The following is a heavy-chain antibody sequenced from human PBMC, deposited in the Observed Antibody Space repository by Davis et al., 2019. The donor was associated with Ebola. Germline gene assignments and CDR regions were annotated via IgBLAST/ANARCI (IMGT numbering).Heavy chain of an antibody. CDR2: IYYSGST. Sequence: PSETLSLTCTVSGGSISSGGYYWSWIRQHPGKGLEWIGYIYYSGSTYYNPSLKSRVTISVDTSKNQFSLKLSSVTAADTAVYYCARAYYDFWSGRYPPGIDYWGQGTLVTVSS. CDR1: GGSISSGGYY. CDR3: ARAYYDFWSGRYPPGIDY. D-gene: IGHD3-3*01. V-gene: IGHV4-31*03. J-gene: IGHJ4*02.